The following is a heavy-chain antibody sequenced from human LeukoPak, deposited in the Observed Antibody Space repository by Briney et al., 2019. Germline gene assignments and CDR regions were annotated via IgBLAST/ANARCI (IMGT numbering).Heavy chain of an antibody. J-gene: IGHJ4*02. V-gene: IGHV3-30*18. CDR1: GFTFSSYG. D-gene: IGHD5-18*01. CDR2: ISYDGSNK. CDR3: AKDWEFSDGYMHGSY. Sequence: GGSLRLSCAASGFTFSSYGMHGVRQAPGKGLEGVAVISYDGSNKYYADSVKGRFTISRDNSKNTLYLQMNSLRAEDTAVYYCAKDWEFSDGYMHGSYWGQGTLVTVSS.